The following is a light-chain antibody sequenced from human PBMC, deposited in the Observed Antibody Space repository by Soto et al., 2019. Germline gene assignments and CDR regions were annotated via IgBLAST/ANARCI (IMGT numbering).Light chain of an antibody. J-gene: IGKJ2*01. V-gene: IGKV3-20*01. CDR1: QSVSGNY. CDR2: GVS. Sequence: ETVLTQSPGTLSLSPGERATLSCWASQSVSGNYLAWYQQKPGQAPRLLIYGVSSRATGIPDRFSGSGSGTDFTLTISRLEPEDFAVYYCQQYGTSPRTFCQGTKLEIK. CDR3: QQYGTSPRT.